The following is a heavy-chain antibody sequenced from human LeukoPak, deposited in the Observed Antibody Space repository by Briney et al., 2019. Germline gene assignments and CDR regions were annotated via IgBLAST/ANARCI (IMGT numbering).Heavy chain of an antibody. D-gene: IGHD3-16*02. CDR2: INHSGST. CDR1: GGSFSGYY. J-gene: IGHJ4*02. Sequence: PSEPLSLTCAVYGGSFSGYYWSWIRQPPGKGLEWIGEINHSGSTNYNPSLKSRVTISVDTSKNQCSLKLSSVTAADTAVYYCARVRVMITFGGVIAKRYFDYWGQGTLVTVSS. CDR3: ARVRVMITFGGVIAKRYFDY. V-gene: IGHV4-34*01.